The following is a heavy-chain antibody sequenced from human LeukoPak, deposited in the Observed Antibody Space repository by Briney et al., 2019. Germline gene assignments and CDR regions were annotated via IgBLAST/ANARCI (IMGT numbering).Heavy chain of an antibody. CDR2: LTSDGRST. J-gene: IGHJ4*02. CDR1: GFTFSDYW. V-gene: IGHV3-74*01. CDR3: ARGASTHSDY. Sequence: GESLRLSCAASGFTFSDYWMHWVRQAPGKGLVWVSRLTSDGRSTSYADSVKGRFTMSRDNAKNTLFLQMNSLRDEDTAVYYCARGASTHSDYWGQGTPVTVSS.